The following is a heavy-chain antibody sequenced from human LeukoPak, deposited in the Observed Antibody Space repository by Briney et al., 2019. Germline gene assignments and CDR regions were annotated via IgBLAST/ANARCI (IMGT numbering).Heavy chain of an antibody. V-gene: IGHV3-7*04. CDR2: IKQDGSEK. J-gene: IGHJ4*02. CDR1: GFTFSSYW. Sequence: PGGSLRLSCAASGFTFSSYWMSWVRQAPGKGLEWVANIKQDGSEKYYAVSVRGRFTISRDNAKNSLYLQMNSLRAEDTAVYYCARYWNGGNYDYWGQGTLVTVSS. CDR3: ARYWNGGNYDY. D-gene: IGHD1-1*01.